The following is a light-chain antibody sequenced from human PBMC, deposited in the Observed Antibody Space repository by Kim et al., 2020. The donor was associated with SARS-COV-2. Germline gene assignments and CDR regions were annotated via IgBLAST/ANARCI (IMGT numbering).Light chain of an antibody. CDR2: GKN. CDR3: NSRDSSGNHLGV. J-gene: IGLJ3*02. CDR1: SLRSYY. Sequence: SSELTQDPAVSVALGQTVRITCQGDSLRSYYASWYQQKPGQAPVLVIYGKNNRPSGIPDRFSGSSSGNTASLTITGAQAEDEADYYCNSRDSSGNHLGVFAGGTHLSVL. V-gene: IGLV3-19*01.